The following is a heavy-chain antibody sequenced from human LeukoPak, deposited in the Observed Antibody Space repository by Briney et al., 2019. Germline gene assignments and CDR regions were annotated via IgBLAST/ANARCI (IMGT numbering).Heavy chain of an antibody. CDR3: ARHHPLGYFDY. J-gene: IGHJ4*02. V-gene: IGHV4-59*08. CDR2: IYYSGST. CDR1: GGSISSYY. Sequence: SETLSLTCTVSGGSISSYYWSWIRQPPGKGLEWIGYIYYSGSTNYNPSLKSRVTISVDTSKNQLSLKLSSVTAADTAVYYCARHHPLGYFDYWGQGTLVTVSS.